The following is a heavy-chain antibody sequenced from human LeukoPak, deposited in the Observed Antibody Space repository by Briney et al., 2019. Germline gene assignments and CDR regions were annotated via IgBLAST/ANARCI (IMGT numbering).Heavy chain of an antibody. J-gene: IGHJ4*02. CDR1: GYTFTVYY. Sequence: ASVKVSCKASGYTFTVYYMHWVRHAPGQGLEWMGGINPNSGGTNYAKKFQGRVTMTRDTSIGTAYMELSRLRSDDTAVYYCAREIQLWLYIDYWGQGTLVTVSS. CDR2: INPNSGGT. D-gene: IGHD5-18*01. V-gene: IGHV1-2*02. CDR3: AREIQLWLYIDY.